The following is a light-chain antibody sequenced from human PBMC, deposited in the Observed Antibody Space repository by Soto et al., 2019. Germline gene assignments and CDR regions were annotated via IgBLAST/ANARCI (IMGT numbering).Light chain of an antibody. J-gene: IGKJ1*01. CDR1: QSVSSN. CDR2: GAS. V-gene: IGKV3D-15*02. CDR3: HQDFNLPWT. Sequence: EIVMTRSPATLSVSPGERATLSCRASQSVSSNLAWYQQKPGQAPRLLIYGASTRATGIPVRFSGSGSGTDFTLTISSLQPEDFAVYFCHQDFNLPWTFGQGTKVDIK.